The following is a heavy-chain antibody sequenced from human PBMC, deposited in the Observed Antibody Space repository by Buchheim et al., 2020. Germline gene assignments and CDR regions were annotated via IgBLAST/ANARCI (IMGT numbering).Heavy chain of an antibody. J-gene: IGHJ4*02. V-gene: IGHV4-30-4*01. Sequence: QVQLQESGPGLVKPSETLSLTCTVSGGSISSGDYYWSWIRQPPGKVLEWIGYIYYSGSTYYNPSLKSRVTISVDTSKNQFSLKLSSVTAADTAVYYCARAVGNYDSSGYSVSDFDYWGQGTL. CDR1: GGSISSGDYY. CDR3: ARAVGNYDSSGYSVSDFDY. CDR2: IYYSGST. D-gene: IGHD3-22*01.